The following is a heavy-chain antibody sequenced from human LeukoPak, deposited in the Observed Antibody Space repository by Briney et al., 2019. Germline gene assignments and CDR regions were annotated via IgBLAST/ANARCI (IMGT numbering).Heavy chain of an antibody. CDR3: AKGPLRGTAAAIDY. CDR1: GSIFTNYF. D-gene: IGHD2-2*01. V-gene: IGHV3-30*18. Sequence: GGSLRLSCAASGSIFTNYFMSWVRQAPGKGLEWVAVISYDGRNKHYPDSVKGRFTISRDISTDTLWLQMDSLRTEDTAVYYCAKGPLRGTAAAIDYWGQGTLVTVSS. J-gene: IGHJ4*02. CDR2: ISYDGRNK.